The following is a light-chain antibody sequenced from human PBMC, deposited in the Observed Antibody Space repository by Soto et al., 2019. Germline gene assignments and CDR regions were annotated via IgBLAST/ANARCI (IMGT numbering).Light chain of an antibody. Sequence: QSVLTQPASVSGSPGQSITISCTGASSDVGGFDHVSWYQQHPGKVPRLLIYDVSSRPSGVSDRFSGSKSGNTASLTISGLQAEDEADYYCNSFTTTHTYVFGTGTKVTVL. CDR3: NSFTTTHTYV. CDR2: DVS. V-gene: IGLV2-14*03. J-gene: IGLJ1*01. CDR1: SSDVGGFDH.